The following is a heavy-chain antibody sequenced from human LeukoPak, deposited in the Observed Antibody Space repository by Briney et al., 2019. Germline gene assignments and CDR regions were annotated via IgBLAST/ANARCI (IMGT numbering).Heavy chain of an antibody. V-gene: IGHV3-48*03. D-gene: IGHD4-23*01. J-gene: IGHJ4*02. CDR2: ISSSGSTI. CDR1: GFLFRSYE. CDR3: ARFGYGGKVDY. Sequence: QPGGSLRLFCAASGFLFRSYEMNWARQAPGKGLEWVSYISSSGSTIYYADSVKGRFTISRDNAKNSLFLQMNSLRAEDTALYYCARFGYGGKVDYWGQGTLVTVSS.